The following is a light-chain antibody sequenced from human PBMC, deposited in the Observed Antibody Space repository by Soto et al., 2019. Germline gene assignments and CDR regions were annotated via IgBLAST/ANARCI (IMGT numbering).Light chain of an antibody. CDR2: DVS. CDR1: QSVSRRY. CDR3: QYQGS. Sequence: IVLTQSPDTLSLSPGQRATLSCRASQSVSRRYLAWYQQKPGQAPMLLIYDVSERASDIPDRFSGSGSGTDFTLTINRLVPEEGAVYYCQYQGSFGGGTKVEIK. V-gene: IGKV3-20*01. J-gene: IGKJ4*01.